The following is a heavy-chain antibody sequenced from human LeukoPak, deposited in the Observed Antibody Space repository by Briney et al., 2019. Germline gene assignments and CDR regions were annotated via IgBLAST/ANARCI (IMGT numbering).Heavy chain of an antibody. J-gene: IGHJ5*01. CDR1: GGSVSSNGYS. Sequence: ASETLSLTCAVSGGSVSSNGYSWGWLRQPPGKGLEWIGSAYNSGSTYYNPSLESRVTISVDTSKNHFSLKVNSVTAADTAVYYCARRVFLTGPSLATYSFDPWGQGTLVTVSS. CDR2: AYNSGST. D-gene: IGHD2/OR15-2a*01. V-gene: IGHV4-39*02. CDR3: ARRVFLTGPSLATYSFDP.